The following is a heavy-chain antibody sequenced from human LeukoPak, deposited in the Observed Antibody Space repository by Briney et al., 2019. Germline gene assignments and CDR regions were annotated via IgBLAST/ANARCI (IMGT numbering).Heavy chain of an antibody. V-gene: IGHV1-2*06. CDR3: ATPYSGLPGYYYGMDV. CDR2: INPNSGGT. D-gene: IGHD6-19*01. Sequence: ASVKVSCKASGYTFTGYYMHWVRQAPGQGLEWMGRINPNSGGTNYAQKFQGRVTMTRDTSISTAYMELSSLRSEDTAVYYCATPYSGLPGYYYGMDVWGQGTTVTVSS. CDR1: GYTFTGYY. J-gene: IGHJ6*02.